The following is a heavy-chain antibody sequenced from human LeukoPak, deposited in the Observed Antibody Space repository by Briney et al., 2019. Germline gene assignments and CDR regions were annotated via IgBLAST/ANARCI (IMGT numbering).Heavy chain of an antibody. CDR3: ARGFQWFSRGNNPGY. Sequence: GGSLRLSCAASGFTFSSYSMNWVRQAPGKGLEWVSSISSSSSYIYYADSVKGRFTISRDNAKNSLYLQMNSLRAEDTAVYYCARGFQWFSRGNNPGYWGQGTLVTVSS. V-gene: IGHV3-21*01. CDR2: ISSSSSYI. J-gene: IGHJ4*02. D-gene: IGHD4-23*01. CDR1: GFTFSSYS.